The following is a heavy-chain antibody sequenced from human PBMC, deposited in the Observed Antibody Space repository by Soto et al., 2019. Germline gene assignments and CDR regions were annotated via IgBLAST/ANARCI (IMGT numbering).Heavy chain of an antibody. CDR3: AREGSYSAYNFAHGIQLWSFDF. CDR1: GGSITSVDHY. D-gene: IGHD5-12*01. Sequence: PSETLSLTCSVSGGSITSVDHYWSWIRQPPGKGLEWIGYIYYSGSTYYNPSLKSRVIISIDTSRNQFSLKLRSVTAADTAVYYCAREGSYSAYNFAHGIQLWSFDFWGQGALVTVSS. CDR2: IYYSGST. J-gene: IGHJ4*02. V-gene: IGHV4-30-4*01.